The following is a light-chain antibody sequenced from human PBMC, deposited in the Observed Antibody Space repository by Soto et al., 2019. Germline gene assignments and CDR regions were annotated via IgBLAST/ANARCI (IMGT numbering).Light chain of an antibody. V-gene: IGKV1-39*01. CDR1: QRISTY. J-gene: IGKJ1*01. CDR3: QQSYSTPRT. Sequence: DIPMTQSPSSLSASVGDRVTITCRASQRISTYLNWYQQKPGKAPKFLIYDASNLQSGVPSRFSGGGSGTDFTLTISSLQPEDFATYYCQQSYSTPRTFCQGTKVEIK. CDR2: DAS.